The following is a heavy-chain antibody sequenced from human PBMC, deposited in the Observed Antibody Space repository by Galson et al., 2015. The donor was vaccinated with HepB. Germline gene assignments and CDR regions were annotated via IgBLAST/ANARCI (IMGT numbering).Heavy chain of an antibody. D-gene: IGHD2-15*01. V-gene: IGHV1-3*01. CDR3: ARVPAQDCSGGSCSSSFDI. Sequence: SVKVSCKASGYTFTSYAMHWVRQAPGQRLEWMGWINAGNGNTKYSQKFQGRVTITRDTSASTAYMELSSLRSEDTAVYYCARVPAQDCSGGSCSSSFDIWGQGTMVTVSS. CDR2: INAGNGNT. J-gene: IGHJ3*02. CDR1: GYTFTSYA.